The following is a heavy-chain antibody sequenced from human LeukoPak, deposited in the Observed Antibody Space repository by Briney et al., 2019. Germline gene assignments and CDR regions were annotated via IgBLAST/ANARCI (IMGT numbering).Heavy chain of an antibody. J-gene: IGHJ4*02. CDR2: ISYDGSNK. V-gene: IGHV3-30-3*01. CDR3: ARVPDYDFWSGYYYDY. D-gene: IGHD3-3*01. CDR1: GFTFSSYA. Sequence: GGSLRLSCAASGFTFSSYAMHWVRQAPGKGLEWVAVISYDGSNKYYADSVKGRFTISRDSSKNTLYLQMNSLRAEDTAVYYCARVPDYDFWSGYYYDYWGQGTLVTVSS.